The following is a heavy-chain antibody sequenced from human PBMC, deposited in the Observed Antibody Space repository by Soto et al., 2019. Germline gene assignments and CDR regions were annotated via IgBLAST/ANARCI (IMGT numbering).Heavy chain of an antibody. J-gene: IGHJ6*02. CDR3: ARDPYYDALTGSSYYGMDV. V-gene: IGHV3-30-3*01. CDR2: ISYDGSNK. D-gene: IGHD3-9*01. CDR1: GFTFSSYA. Sequence: GGSLRLSCAASGFTFSSYAMHWVRQAPGKGLGWVALISYDGSNKYYADSVKGRFTISRDNSKNTLYLQMNSLRTEDTAVYYCARDPYYDALTGSSYYGMDVWGQGTTVTVS.